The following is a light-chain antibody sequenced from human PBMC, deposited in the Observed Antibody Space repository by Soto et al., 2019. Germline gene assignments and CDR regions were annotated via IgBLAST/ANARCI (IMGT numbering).Light chain of an antibody. Sequence: EIVLTQSPATLSLSPGERATLSCRASQSISSSLAWYQQNPGQAPRLLIFDASSRATGIPDRFSGSGSGTDFTLTISRLEPEDFAVYYCQQYGSSPRTFGQGTKVDI. J-gene: IGKJ1*01. CDR3: QQYGSSPRT. V-gene: IGKV3-20*01. CDR2: DAS. CDR1: QSISSS.